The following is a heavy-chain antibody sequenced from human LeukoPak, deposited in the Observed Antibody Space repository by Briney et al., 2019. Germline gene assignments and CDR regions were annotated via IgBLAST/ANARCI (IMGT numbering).Heavy chain of an antibody. D-gene: IGHD6-19*01. CDR2: ISTYNGDT. CDR3: ARDPSNSSGRRPYFDY. CDR1: GYIFTRYA. Sequence: ASVKVSFKASGYIFTRYAISWLRQAPGQGLEWMGWISTYNGDTNYAQKFQGRVTMTTDTSTTTAYMELRSLRSDDTAVYYCARDPSNSSGRRPYFDYWGQGTLVTVSS. J-gene: IGHJ4*02. V-gene: IGHV1-18*04.